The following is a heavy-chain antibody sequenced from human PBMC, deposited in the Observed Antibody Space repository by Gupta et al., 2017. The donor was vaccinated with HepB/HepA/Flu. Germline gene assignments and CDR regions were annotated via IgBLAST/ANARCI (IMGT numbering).Heavy chain of an antibody. D-gene: IGHD5-12*01. J-gene: IGHJ4*02. CDR1: GFTFSRTY. CDR2: IYTGGTT. CDR3: ARVATIRTYYFDY. Sequence: EVQLVESGGGLVQPGGSLRLSCAASGFTFSRTYMSWVRQSPGKGLEWVSIIYTGGTTYYAESVKGRFTISRDNSKDTLYLQMKSLRAEDTAVYYCARVATIRTYYFDYWGQGNLVTVSS. V-gene: IGHV3-66*01.